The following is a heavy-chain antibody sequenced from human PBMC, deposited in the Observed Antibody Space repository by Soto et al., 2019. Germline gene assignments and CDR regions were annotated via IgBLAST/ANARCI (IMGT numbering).Heavy chain of an antibody. V-gene: IGHV4-39*01. CDR1: GGSISSSSNY. CDR3: ARQTGLSSSSYYFGY. D-gene: IGHD6-13*01. J-gene: IGHJ4*02. CDR2: IYYSGST. Sequence: SLTCSVSGGSISSSSNYWGWIRQPPGKGLEWTGSIYYSGSTYYNPSLRSRVTISVDTPKNQFSLKLSSVTAADTAVYYCARQTGLSSSSYYFGYWGQGNMVTVSS.